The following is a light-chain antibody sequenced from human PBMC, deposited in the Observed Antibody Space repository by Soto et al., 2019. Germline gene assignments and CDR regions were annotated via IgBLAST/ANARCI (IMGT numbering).Light chain of an antibody. CDR2: DNN. V-gene: IGLV1-51*01. J-gene: IGLJ2*01. CDR1: SSNIGNNY. Sequence: QSVLTQPPSVSAAPGQKVTISCSGSSSNIGNNYVSWYQQLPGTAPKLLIYDNNKRPSGIPDRFSGSKSGTSATLGITELQTGDEADYYCGTWDSSLSAVVFGGGTKLTVL. CDR3: GTWDSSLSAVV.